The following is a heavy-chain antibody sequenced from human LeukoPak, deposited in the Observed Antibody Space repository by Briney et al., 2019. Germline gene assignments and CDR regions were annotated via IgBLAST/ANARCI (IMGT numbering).Heavy chain of an antibody. Sequence: GGSLRRSCAASGFTVSSNYMSWVRQAPGKGLEWVSAISGSGGSTYYADSVKGRFTISRDNSKNTLYLQMNSLRAEDTAVYYCAKDPRYCSGGSCYSVHWGQGTLVTVSS. CDR2: ISGSGGST. V-gene: IGHV3-23*01. D-gene: IGHD2-15*01. CDR3: AKDPRYCSGGSCYSVH. CDR1: GFTVSSNY. J-gene: IGHJ4*02.